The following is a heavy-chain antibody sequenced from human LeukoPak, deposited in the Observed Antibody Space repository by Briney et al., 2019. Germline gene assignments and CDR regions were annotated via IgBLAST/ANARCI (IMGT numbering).Heavy chain of an antibody. J-gene: IGHJ4*02. V-gene: IGHV3-20*01. D-gene: IGHD1-7*01. CDR3: ARKNWSYDLYYFDY. Sequence: GGSLRLSCAASGFTFDDYGMSWVRQAPGKGLEWVSGINWNGGSTGYADSVKGRFTISRDNAKNSLYLQMNSLRAEDTALYHCARKNWSYDLYYFDYWGQGTLVTVSS. CDR1: GFTFDDYG. CDR2: INWNGGST.